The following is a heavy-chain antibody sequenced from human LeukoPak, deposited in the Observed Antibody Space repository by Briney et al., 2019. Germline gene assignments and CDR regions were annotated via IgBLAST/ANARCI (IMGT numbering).Heavy chain of an antibody. V-gene: IGHV4-59*01. CDR1: GGSISSYY. D-gene: IGHD6-13*01. J-gene: IGHJ4*02. Sequence: SETLSLTCTVSGGSISSYYWSWIRQPPGKGLEWIGYIYHSGSTNYNPSLKSRVTISVDTSKNQFSLKLRSVTAADTAVYYCARGGRISAGTFDWGQGTLVTVSS. CDR2: IYHSGST. CDR3: ARGGRISAGTFD.